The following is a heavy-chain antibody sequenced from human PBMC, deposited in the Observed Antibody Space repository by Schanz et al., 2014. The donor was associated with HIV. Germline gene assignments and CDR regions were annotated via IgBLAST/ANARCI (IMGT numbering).Heavy chain of an antibody. Sequence: QVQLVQSGAEVKKPGASLTVSCKASGYTFTAYYMHWVRQAPGQGLEWMGWINAYNGNTHYAQKFQGRVTMTTDTSTSTAYMELRNLRSDDTAVYYCARDLRVVPAASDNWFDPWGQGTLVTVSS. J-gene: IGHJ5*02. D-gene: IGHD2-2*01. V-gene: IGHV1-18*04. CDR2: INAYNGNT. CDR1: GYTFTAYY. CDR3: ARDLRVVPAASDNWFDP.